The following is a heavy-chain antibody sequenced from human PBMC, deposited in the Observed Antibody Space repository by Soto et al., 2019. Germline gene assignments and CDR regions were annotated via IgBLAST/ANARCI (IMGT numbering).Heavy chain of an antibody. J-gene: IGHJ4*02. CDR3: ARHVNIAVAGTGFDY. CDR1: GSISGYY. Sequence: QVQLQESGPGLVKPSETLSLTCTVSGSISGYYWSWIRQPPGKGLEWIGYIYYSGSTNYNPSLKSRVTISVDTSKNQLSLKVNSVTAADTAVYYCARHVNIAVAGTGFDYWGQGTPFTVSS. V-gene: IGHV4-59*08. CDR2: IYYSGST. D-gene: IGHD6-19*01.